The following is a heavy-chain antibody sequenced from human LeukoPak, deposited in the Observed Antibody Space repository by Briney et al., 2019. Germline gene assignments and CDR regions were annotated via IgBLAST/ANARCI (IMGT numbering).Heavy chain of an antibody. CDR3: ATSSPNSSGYRTPNDY. Sequence: ASVKVSCKASGYTFTGYYMHWVRQAPGQGLEWMGWINPNSGGTIYAQKFQGRVTMTEDTSTDTAYMELSSLRSEDTAVYYCATSSPNSSGYRTPNDYWGQGTLVTVSS. CDR2: INPNSGGT. V-gene: IGHV1-2*02. D-gene: IGHD3-22*01. CDR1: GYTFTGYY. J-gene: IGHJ4*02.